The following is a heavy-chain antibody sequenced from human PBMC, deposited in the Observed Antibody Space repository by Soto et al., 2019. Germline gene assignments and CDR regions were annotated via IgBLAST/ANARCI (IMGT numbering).Heavy chain of an antibody. CDR2: IYNSGST. J-gene: IGHJ5*02. CDR1: GGSISSYY. D-gene: IGHD2-2*01. CDR3: EREHCSTNSCFPGEWLDP. V-gene: IGHV4-59*01. Sequence: PSETLSLTCTVSGGSISSYYWSWIRQPPGKGLEWIGYIYNSGSTNHNPSLKGRVTASVDTSYNTSLQSRVTMSVDTSKNQFSLKLKSVTDTDTAVYYCEREHCSTNSCFPGEWLDPWGPGTLVTVST.